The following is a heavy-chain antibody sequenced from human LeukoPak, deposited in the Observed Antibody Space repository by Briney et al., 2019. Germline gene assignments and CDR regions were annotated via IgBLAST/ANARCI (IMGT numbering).Heavy chain of an antibody. CDR2: INHSGST. Sequence: SETLSLTCTVSGGSISSGDYYWSWIRQPPEKGLEWIGEINHSGSTNYNPSLKSRVTISVDTSKNQFSLKLSSVTAADTAVYYCARGVRGVVPAAIGPYWGQGTLVTVSS. CDR1: GGSISSGDYY. CDR3: ARGVRGVVPAAIGPY. V-gene: IGHV4-39*07. J-gene: IGHJ4*02. D-gene: IGHD2-2*01.